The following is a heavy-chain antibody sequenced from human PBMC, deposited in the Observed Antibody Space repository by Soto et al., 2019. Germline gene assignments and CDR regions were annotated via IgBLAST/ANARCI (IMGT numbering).Heavy chain of an antibody. D-gene: IGHD6-13*01. CDR2: ITSSGTTV. Sequence: EVHLVESGGGLVQPGGSLRLSCAASGFTFSSYSLNWVRQAPGKGLEWVSYITSSGTTVYYADSVRGRFTISRDNAKNSLYLQMNSMRDGDTAVYYWARGSSNWSYGFDVWGQGTLVTVSS. CDR3: ARGSSNWSYGFDV. CDR1: GFTFSSYS. V-gene: IGHV3-48*02. J-gene: IGHJ4*02.